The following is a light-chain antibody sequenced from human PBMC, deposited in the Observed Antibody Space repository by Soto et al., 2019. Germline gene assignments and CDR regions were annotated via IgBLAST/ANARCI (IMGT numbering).Light chain of an antibody. CDR2: DVS. CDR1: SSDVGCYNY. CDR3: CSYAGSYSYV. V-gene: IGLV2-11*01. Sequence: QSALTQPRSVSGSPGQSVTISCTGTSSDVGCYNYVFWYQQHPGKAPKLMIYDVSKRPSGVPDRFSGSKSGNTASLTISGLQAEDEADYYCCSYAGSYSYVFGSGTKLTVL. J-gene: IGLJ1*01.